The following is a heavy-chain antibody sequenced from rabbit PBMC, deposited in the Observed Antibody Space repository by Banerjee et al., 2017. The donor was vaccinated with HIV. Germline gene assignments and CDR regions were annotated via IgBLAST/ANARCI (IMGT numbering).Heavy chain of an antibody. CDR2: INSSSGNT. CDR1: GFSFSNNYV. V-gene: IGHV1S45*01. Sequence: QEQLVESGGGLVTPGGTLTLTCTASGFSFSNNYVMCWVRQAPGKGLEWIACINSSSGNTVYARWAKGRFTISKTSSTTVTLQMTSLTAADTATYFCARGHAGSSWGLDLWGPGTLVTVS. J-gene: IGHJ6*01. D-gene: IGHD8-1*01. CDR3: ARGHAGSSWGLDL.